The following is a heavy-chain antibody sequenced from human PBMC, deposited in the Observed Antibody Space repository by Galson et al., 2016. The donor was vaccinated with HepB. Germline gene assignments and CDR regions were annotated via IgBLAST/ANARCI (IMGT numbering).Heavy chain of an antibody. D-gene: IGHD3-10*01. V-gene: IGHV3-30*18. CDR3: AKVAGSENSPYWYLDL. CDR2: MSYDGSNS. Sequence: SLRLSCAASGFTFSDYGMHWVRQAPGKGLEWLAIMSYDGSNSHVVNSVKGRFTISRDNSRNTLYLQMDSLTIEDTAIYYCAKVAGSENSPYWYLDLWGRGALVTVSS. J-gene: IGHJ2*01. CDR1: GFTFSDYG.